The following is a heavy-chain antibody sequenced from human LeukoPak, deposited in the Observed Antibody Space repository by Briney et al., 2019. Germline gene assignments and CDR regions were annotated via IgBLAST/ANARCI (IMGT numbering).Heavy chain of an antibody. V-gene: IGHV3-48*03. CDR1: GFTFSSYE. CDR2: ISSSGSTI. Sequence: GGSLRLSCAASGFTFSSYEMNWVRQASGKGLEWVSYISSSGSTIYYADSVKGRFTISRDNAKNSLYLQMNSLRAEDTAVYYCARDNGSGSYLGYWGQGTLVTVSS. D-gene: IGHD3-10*01. CDR3: ARDNGSGSYLGY. J-gene: IGHJ4*02.